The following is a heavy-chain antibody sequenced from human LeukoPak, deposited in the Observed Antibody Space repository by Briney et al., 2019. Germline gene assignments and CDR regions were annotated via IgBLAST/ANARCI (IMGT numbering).Heavy chain of an antibody. Sequence: ASVKVSCKASGYDFTSAGRTWVGRAPGQGLEWMGWISPYNGNTRYAQKFQGRVAMTTDTSTTTAYMELRGLRFNDTAVYYCARAGPGSGRYFDYRVQGTLVTVSS. CDR1: GYDFTSAG. J-gene: IGHJ4*02. CDR2: ISPYNGNT. CDR3: ARAGPGSGRYFDY. D-gene: IGHD6-19*01. V-gene: IGHV1-18*01.